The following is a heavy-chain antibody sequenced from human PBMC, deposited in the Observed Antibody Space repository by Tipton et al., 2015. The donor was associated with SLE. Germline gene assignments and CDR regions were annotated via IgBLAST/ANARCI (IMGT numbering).Heavy chain of an antibody. CDR1: GFTFSSYA. V-gene: IGHV3-7*03. J-gene: IGHJ4*02. D-gene: IGHD1-26*01. Sequence: SLRLSCAASGFTFSSYAMSWVRQAPGKGLEWVANIKQDGSEKYYVDSVKGRFTISRDNAKNSLYLQMNSLRAEDTAVYYCARDSITFGWELLGDSWGQGTLVTVSS. CDR2: IKQDGSEK. CDR3: ARDSITFGWELLGDS.